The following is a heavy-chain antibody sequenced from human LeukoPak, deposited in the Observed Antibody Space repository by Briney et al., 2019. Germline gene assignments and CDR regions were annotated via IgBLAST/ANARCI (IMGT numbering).Heavy chain of an antibody. V-gene: IGHV3-74*01. CDR1: GFTFSSYW. Sequence: SGGSLRLSCAASGFTFSSYWMHWVRQAPGKGLGGVSRINSDGSSTSYADSVKGRFTISRDNAKNTLYLQMNSLRADDTAVYYCARDILKQCSDYWGQETLVTVSS. CDR2: INSDGSST. CDR3: ARDILKQCSDY. D-gene: IGHD6-19*01. J-gene: IGHJ4*02.